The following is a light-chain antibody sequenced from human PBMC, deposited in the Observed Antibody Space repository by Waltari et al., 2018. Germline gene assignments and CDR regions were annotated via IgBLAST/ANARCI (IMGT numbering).Light chain of an antibody. J-gene: IGLJ2*01. V-gene: IGLV1-44*01. CDR1: SSNIGSNT. CDR3: ATWDDSLNGRVV. CDR2: SNN. Sequence: QSVLTQPPSASGTPGQRVTIPCSGSSSNIGSNTVHWSQQLPGTAPKLHIYSNNQRPSGVPDRFSGSKSVTSASLAISGLQSEDAADYYCATWDDSLNGRVVFGGGTKLTVL.